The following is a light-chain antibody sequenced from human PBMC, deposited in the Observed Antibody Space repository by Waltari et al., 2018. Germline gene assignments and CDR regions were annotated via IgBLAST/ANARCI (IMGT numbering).Light chain of an antibody. CDR3: QQYNIWPYT. CDR2: KSF. V-gene: IGKV1-5*03. J-gene: IGKJ2*01. Sequence: DIQMTQSPSTLSASVGGRVTITSRASQSISNWLAWYQQKPGKAPKVLIYKSFTLQSGVPSRFSGSGSETEFILTISSLQPDDFATYYCQQYNIWPYTFGQGTTLEI. CDR1: QSISNW.